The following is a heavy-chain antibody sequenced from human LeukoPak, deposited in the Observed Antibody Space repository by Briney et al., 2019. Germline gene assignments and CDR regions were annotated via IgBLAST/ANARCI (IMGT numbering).Heavy chain of an antibody. Sequence: GGSLRLSCAASGFTFSDYYMSWIRQAPGKGLEWVSYISSSGSTIYYADSVKGRFTISRDNAKNSLYLQMNSLRAEDTAVYYCARDPNYDFWRGTFDYWGQGTLVTVSS. CDR2: ISSSGSTI. D-gene: IGHD3-3*01. CDR3: ARDPNYDFWRGTFDY. CDR1: GFTFSDYY. V-gene: IGHV3-11*04. J-gene: IGHJ4*02.